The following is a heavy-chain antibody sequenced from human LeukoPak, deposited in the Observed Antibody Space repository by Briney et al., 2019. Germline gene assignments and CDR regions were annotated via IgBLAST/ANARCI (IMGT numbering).Heavy chain of an antibody. Sequence: ASVKVSCKASGGTFSSYAISWVRQAPGQGLEWMGWISAYNGNTNYAQKLQGRVTMTTDTSTSTAYMELRSLRSDDTAVYYCARDSSGRWLQWNDAFDIWGQGTMVTVSS. CDR1: GGTFSSYA. D-gene: IGHD5-24*01. CDR2: ISAYNGNT. V-gene: IGHV1-18*01. CDR3: ARDSSGRWLQWNDAFDI. J-gene: IGHJ3*02.